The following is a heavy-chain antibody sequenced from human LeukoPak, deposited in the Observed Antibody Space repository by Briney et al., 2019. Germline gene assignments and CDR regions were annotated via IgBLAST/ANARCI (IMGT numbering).Heavy chain of an antibody. D-gene: IGHD6-13*01. CDR3: AKEPGITTAGKAYFDS. Sequence: PGGSLRLSCAASGFTFSHYGMHWVRQAPGKGLEWVAVIRYDGNDQYYTDSVKGRFTISRDNSRNTMYLQANNLRAEDTAVYYCAKEPGITTAGKAYFDSWGQGTLVTVSS. CDR1: GFTFSHYG. V-gene: IGHV3-30*18. J-gene: IGHJ4*02. CDR2: IRYDGNDQ.